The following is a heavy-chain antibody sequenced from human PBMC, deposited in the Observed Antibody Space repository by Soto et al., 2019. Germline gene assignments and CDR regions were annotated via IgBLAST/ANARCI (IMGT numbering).Heavy chain of an antibody. J-gene: IGHJ3*02. D-gene: IGHD4-17*01. CDR3: ARYRDYGVFSAFDI. Sequence: GGSLRLSCAASGFTFSDYYMSWIRQAPGKGLEWVSYISSSSSYTNYADSVKGRFTISGDNAKNSLYLQMNSLRAEDTAVYYCARYRDYGVFSAFDIWGQGTMVTVSS. CDR1: GFTFSDYY. CDR2: ISSSSSYT. V-gene: IGHV3-11*06.